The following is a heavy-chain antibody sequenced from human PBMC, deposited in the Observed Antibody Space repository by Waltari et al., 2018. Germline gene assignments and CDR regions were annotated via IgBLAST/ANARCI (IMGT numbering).Heavy chain of an antibody. Sequence: EVQLLESGGGLVQPGGSLRLSCAASGFNIRRYAMHWVRQATGKGVEWVSGISGSGGGTYYADSVKGRFTISRDNSKNTLYLQMNSLRAGDTAVYYCAKDRRYISSWSTVFDIWGQGTMVTVSS. J-gene: IGHJ3*02. CDR3: AKDRRYISSWSTVFDI. V-gene: IGHV3-23*01. CDR1: GFNIRRYA. CDR2: ISGSGGGT. D-gene: IGHD6-13*01.